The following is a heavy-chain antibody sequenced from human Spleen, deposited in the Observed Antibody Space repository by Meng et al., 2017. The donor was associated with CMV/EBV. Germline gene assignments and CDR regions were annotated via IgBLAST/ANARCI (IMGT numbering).Heavy chain of an antibody. CDR1: GGSVSGYD. D-gene: IGHD2-8*01. J-gene: IGHJ4*02. V-gene: IGHV4-34*01. CDR3: ARVRGDIVLMVYASHFDY. Sequence: HVPLQQWGAGLFKPSESLFHPCAVYGGSVSGYDWSWIRQPPGKGLEWIGEINHSGSTNYNPSLKSRVTISVDTSKNQFSLKLSSVTAADTAVYYCARVRGDIVLMVYASHFDYWGQGTLVTVSS. CDR2: INHSGST.